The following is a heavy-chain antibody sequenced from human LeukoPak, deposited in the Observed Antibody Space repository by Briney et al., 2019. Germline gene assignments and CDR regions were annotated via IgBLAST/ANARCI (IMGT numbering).Heavy chain of an antibody. Sequence: SETLSLTCTVSGGSIRSSTYYWGWIRQPPGTGLEWIGTIYYNGGTYYNPSLKSRVTISVDTSKNQFSLKLSSVTAADTAVYYCARHDSSGPYNAFDIWGQGTMVIVSS. CDR2: IYYNGGT. J-gene: IGHJ3*02. CDR3: ARHDSSGPYNAFDI. D-gene: IGHD3-22*01. CDR1: GGSIRSSTYY. V-gene: IGHV4-39*01.